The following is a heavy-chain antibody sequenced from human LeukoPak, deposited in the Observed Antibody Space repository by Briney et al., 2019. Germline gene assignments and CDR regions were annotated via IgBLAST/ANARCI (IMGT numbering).Heavy chain of an antibody. CDR1: GFTFSDYY. V-gene: IGHV3-11*01. CDR3: VRENQQLGRFYYYYGMDV. D-gene: IGHD6-13*01. Sequence: PGGSLRLSCAASGFTFSDYYMSWIRQAPGKGLEWVSYISSSGSTIYYADSVKGRFTISRDNAKNSLYLQMNSLRAEDTAVYYCVRENQQLGRFYYYYGMDVWGQGTTVTVSS. J-gene: IGHJ6*02. CDR2: ISSSGSTI.